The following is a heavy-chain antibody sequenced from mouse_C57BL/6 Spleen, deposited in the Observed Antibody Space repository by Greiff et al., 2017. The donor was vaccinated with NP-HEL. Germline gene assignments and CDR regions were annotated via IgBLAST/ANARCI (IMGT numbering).Heavy chain of an antibody. CDR1: GYSITSGYY. CDR3: ASYSNLDY. D-gene: IGHD2-5*01. J-gene: IGHJ2*01. Sequence: EVKLQESGPGLVKPSQSLSLTCSVTGYSITSGYYWNWIRQFPGNKLEWMGYISYDGSNNYNPSLKNRISITRDTSKNQFFLKLNSVTTEDTATYYCASYSNLDYWGQGTTLTVSS. V-gene: IGHV3-6*01. CDR2: ISYDGSN.